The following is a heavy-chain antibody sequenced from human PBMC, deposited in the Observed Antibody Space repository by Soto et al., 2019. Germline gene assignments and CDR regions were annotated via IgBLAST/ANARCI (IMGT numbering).Heavy chain of an antibody. D-gene: IGHD2-21*02. CDR1: GGIFSSNT. CDR3: ASKAACGGDLYAFDS. Sequence: QVYLVQSGAEVKKPGSSVKISCKASGGIFSSNTINWVRQAAGQGLEWMGGIIPLFGTANYAEKFQGRVTITADKSTKTEYMEWTSLRSEDTAVYYCASKAACGGDLYAFDSCGQGALVTVSS. J-gene: IGHJ4*02. CDR2: IIPLFGTA. V-gene: IGHV1-69*06.